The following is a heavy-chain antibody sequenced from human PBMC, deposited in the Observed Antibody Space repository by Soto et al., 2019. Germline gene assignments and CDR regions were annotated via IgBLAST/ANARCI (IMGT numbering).Heavy chain of an antibody. CDR3: ARGATPYCGGDCDFDN. D-gene: IGHD2-21*02. J-gene: IGHJ4*02. Sequence: QVQLVQSGAEVKKPGSSVKVSCKASGGTFNSYGFNWVRQAPGHGLEWLGGVIPALGRPNYAHNFQGRVTITADDSTNTAYMELSSLTYDDTAIYYCARGATPYCGGDCDFDNWGQGSLVTVSS. V-gene: IGHV1-69*01. CDR1: GGTFNSYG. CDR2: VIPALGRP.